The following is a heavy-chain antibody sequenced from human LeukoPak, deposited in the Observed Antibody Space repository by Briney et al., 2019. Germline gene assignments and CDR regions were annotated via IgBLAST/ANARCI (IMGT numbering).Heavy chain of an antibody. Sequence: GGSLRLSCAASGFTLRNYAMSWVRQAPGKGLEWVSSIGAGDKYTYYGDSVKGRFTISRDNSKNTLYLQMNSLRAGGTAIYYCVKELDYYGSTEEYYGGVDAFGFWGQGTMVTVSS. D-gene: IGHD3-22*01. J-gene: IGHJ3*01. CDR2: IGAGDKYT. V-gene: IGHV3-23*01. CDR1: GFTLRNYA. CDR3: VKELDYYGSTEEYYGGVDAFGF.